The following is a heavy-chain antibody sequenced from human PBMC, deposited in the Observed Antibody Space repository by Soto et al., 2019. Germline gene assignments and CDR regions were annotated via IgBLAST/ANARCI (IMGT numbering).Heavy chain of an antibody. J-gene: IGHJ4*02. Sequence: GGSLRLSCSASGFTFSTYWMSWVRQAPGKGLEWVANIKQDGSEKYYVDSVKGRSTIPRDNAKNSLYLQMNSLRAEDTAVYYCARDSLGYCTSTSCYWSEDYWGQGTLVTVSS. CDR1: GFTFSTYW. CDR2: IKQDGSEK. D-gene: IGHD2-2*01. V-gene: IGHV3-7*03. CDR3: ARDSLGYCTSTSCYWSEDY.